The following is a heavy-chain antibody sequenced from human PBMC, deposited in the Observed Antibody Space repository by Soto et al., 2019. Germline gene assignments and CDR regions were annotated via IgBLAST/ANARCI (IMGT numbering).Heavy chain of an antibody. CDR3: ARDPIVLVPAASGADYYGMDV. CDR1: GGSISGVGDC. V-gene: IGHV4-61*08. D-gene: IGHD2-2*01. Sequence: PSETISLTRTVAGGSISGVGDCWSWIRQHPGKGLEWIGYIYYSGSTNYNPSLKSRVTISVDTSKNQFSLKLSSVTAADTAVYYCARDPIVLVPAASGADYYGMDVWGQGTTVTVSS. J-gene: IGHJ6*02. CDR2: IYYSGST.